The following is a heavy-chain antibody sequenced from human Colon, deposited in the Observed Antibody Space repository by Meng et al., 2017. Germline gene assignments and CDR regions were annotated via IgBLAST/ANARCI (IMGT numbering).Heavy chain of an antibody. D-gene: IGHD3-22*01. J-gene: IGHJ3*02. CDR1: GYTFTSYG. CDR2: ISAYNGNT. Sequence: GQLVAEGTKPGSSVEVSCKSSGYTFTSYGISWVRQAPGQGLEWMGWISAYNGNTNYAQKFQGRVTMTTDTSTNTAYMELRSLTSDDTAIYYCARDRGYLPDTFDIWGQGTMVTVSS. CDR3: ARDRGYLPDTFDI. V-gene: IGHV1-18*01.